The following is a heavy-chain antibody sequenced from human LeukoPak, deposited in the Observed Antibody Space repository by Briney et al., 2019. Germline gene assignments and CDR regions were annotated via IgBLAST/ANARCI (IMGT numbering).Heavy chain of an antibody. D-gene: IGHD1-26*01. CDR3: ARPYSGSSFDY. J-gene: IGHJ4*02. V-gene: IGHV4-38-2*02. Sequence: SETLSLTCTVSGYSISSGYYWGWLRQPPGKGLEWIGSIYHSGSTYYNPSLKSRVTISVETSKNQFSLKLSAVTAADTAVYYCARPYSGSSFDYWGQGPLVTVSS. CDR2: IYHSGST. CDR1: GYSISSGYY.